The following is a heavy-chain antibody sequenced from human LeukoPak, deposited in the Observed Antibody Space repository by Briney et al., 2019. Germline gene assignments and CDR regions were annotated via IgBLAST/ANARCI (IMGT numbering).Heavy chain of an antibody. D-gene: IGHD3-3*01. V-gene: IGHV4-61*02. CDR3: AREEYYDFWSGYQNWFDP. CDR2: IYTSGST. CDR1: GGSISSGSYY. Sequence: SQTLSLTCTVSGGSISSGSYYWSWIRQPAGKGLEWIGRIYTSGSTNYNPSLKSQVTISVDTSKNQFSLKLSSVTAADTAVYYCAREEYYDFWSGYQNWFDPWGQGTLVTVSS. J-gene: IGHJ5*02.